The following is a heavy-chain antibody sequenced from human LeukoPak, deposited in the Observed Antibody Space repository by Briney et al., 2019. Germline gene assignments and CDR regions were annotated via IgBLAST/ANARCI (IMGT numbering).Heavy chain of an antibody. CDR1: GYTFTGYY. CDR2: INPNSGGT. Sequence: ASVKVSCKASGYTFTGYYMHWVRQAPGQGLEWVGRINPNSGGTNYAQKFQGRVTMTRDTSISTAYMELSRLRSDDTAVYYCAIVGYCSSTSCYAVGDYYYYYYMDAWGKGTTVTVSS. V-gene: IGHV1-2*06. D-gene: IGHD2-2*01. J-gene: IGHJ6*03. CDR3: AIVGYCSSTSCYAVGDYYYYYYMDA.